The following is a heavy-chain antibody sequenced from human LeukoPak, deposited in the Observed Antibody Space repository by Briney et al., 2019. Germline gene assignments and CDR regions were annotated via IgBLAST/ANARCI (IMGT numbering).Heavy chain of an antibody. Sequence: GGSLRLSCAASGFTFSSYEMNWVRQAPGKGLEWVSSISSSSSYIYYTDSAKGRFTISRDNAKNSLYLQMNSLRAEDTAVYYCATDLIHYYGSGAKTWGQGTLVTVSS. J-gene: IGHJ5*02. V-gene: IGHV3-21*01. CDR3: ATDLIHYYGSGAKT. CDR2: ISSSSSYI. D-gene: IGHD3-10*01. CDR1: GFTFSSYE.